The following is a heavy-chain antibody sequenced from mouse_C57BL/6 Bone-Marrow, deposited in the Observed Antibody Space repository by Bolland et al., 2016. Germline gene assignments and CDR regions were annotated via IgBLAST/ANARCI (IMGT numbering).Heavy chain of an antibody. CDR2: INSDGGST. V-gene: IGHV5-2*01. CDR3: ASGNWEDY. Sequence: AINSDGGSTYYPDTMERRFIISRDNTKQTLYLQMSSLRSDDTALYYCASGNWEDYWGQGTLV. J-gene: IGHJ3*01. D-gene: IGHD4-1*01.